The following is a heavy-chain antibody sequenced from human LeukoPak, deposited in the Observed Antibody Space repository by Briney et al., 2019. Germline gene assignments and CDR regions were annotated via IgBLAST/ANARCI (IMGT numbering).Heavy chain of an antibody. Sequence: GESLKISCKGSGYSFTNYWIGWVRQMPGKGLEWMGIIYPGDSDTRYSPSFQGKVTISADKSISTAYLQWSSLKASDTAIYYCASHQRYFDYVDYWGQGTLVTVSS. CDR1: GYSFTNYW. CDR2: IYPGDSDT. D-gene: IGHD3-9*01. V-gene: IGHV5-51*01. CDR3: ASHQRYFDYVDY. J-gene: IGHJ4*02.